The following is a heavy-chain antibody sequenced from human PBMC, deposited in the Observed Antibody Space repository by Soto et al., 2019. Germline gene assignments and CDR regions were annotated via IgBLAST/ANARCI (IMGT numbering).Heavy chain of an antibody. J-gene: IGHJ2*01. CDR1: GGSISSGYYY. CDR2: IYYSGNT. D-gene: IGHD2-2*01. V-gene: IGHV4-30-4*01. Sequence: SETLSLTCSVSGGSISSGYYYWSWIRQPPGKGLEWIGNIYYSGNTYYNPCLKSRLIISIHTYKNQFSMKIGSVTSADTAVYYCARERKVQDSVVVPAANSSFRTLDKDYWYFDLCVRGTLV. CDR3: ARERKVQDSVVVPAANSSFRTLDKDYWYFDL.